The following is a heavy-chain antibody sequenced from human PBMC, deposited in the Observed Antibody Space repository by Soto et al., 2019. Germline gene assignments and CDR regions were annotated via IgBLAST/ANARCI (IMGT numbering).Heavy chain of an antibody. CDR1: GGSLSSYY. CDR2: IYYSGST. D-gene: IGHD3-22*01. Sequence: SETLSLTCTVAGGSLSSYYWSWIRQPPGKGLEWIGYIYYSGSTYYNPSLKSRVTISVDTSKNQFSLKLSSVTAADTAVYYCATDRYYDSSGYFDYWGQGTLVTVSS. J-gene: IGHJ4*02. V-gene: IGHV4-59*06. CDR3: ATDRYYDSSGYFDY.